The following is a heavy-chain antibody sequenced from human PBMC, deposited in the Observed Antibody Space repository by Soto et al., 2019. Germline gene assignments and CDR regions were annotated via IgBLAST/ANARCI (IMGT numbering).Heavy chain of an antibody. D-gene: IGHD3-22*01. J-gene: IGHJ3*02. CDR2: IIPIFGTA. V-gene: IGHV1-69*13. CDR1: GGTFSSYA. Sequence: GASVKVSCKASGGTFSSYAISWVRQAPGQGLEWMGGIIPIFGTANYAQKFQGRVTITADESTSTAYMELSSLRSEDTAVYYCARGYYDSSGYYSGPFDIWGQGTMVTVS. CDR3: ARGYYDSSGYYSGPFDI.